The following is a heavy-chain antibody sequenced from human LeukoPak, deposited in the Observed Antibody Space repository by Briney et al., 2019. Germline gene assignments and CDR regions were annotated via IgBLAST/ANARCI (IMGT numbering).Heavy chain of an antibody. V-gene: IGHV5-10-1*01. Sequence: GESLKISCEGSGDFFTSYWISWVRQMPGKGLGWMVRIDPSDSYTNYSPSFQGHVTISADKSISTAYLQWSSLKASDTAMYYWARRLGDSEPDYWGQGTLVTVSS. D-gene: IGHD3-16*01. CDR3: ARRLGDSEPDY. J-gene: IGHJ4*02. CDR1: GDFFTSYW. CDR2: IDPSDSYT.